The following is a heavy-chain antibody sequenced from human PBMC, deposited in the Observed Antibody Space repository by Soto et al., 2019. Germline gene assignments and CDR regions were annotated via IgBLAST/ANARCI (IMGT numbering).Heavy chain of an antibody. CDR2: IYPGDSDT. D-gene: IGHD6-13*01. J-gene: IGHJ6*02. CDR1: GDSFTSYG. Sequence: GQYLKISCRGSGDSFTSYGIGWVRQMPGKGLEWMGIIYPGDSDTRYSPSFQGRVTISADKSISTAYLQWSSLKASDTAMYYCARQNSRSRYLKMHVWGQANSAPV. V-gene: IGHV5-51*01. CDR3: ARQNSRSRYLKMHV.